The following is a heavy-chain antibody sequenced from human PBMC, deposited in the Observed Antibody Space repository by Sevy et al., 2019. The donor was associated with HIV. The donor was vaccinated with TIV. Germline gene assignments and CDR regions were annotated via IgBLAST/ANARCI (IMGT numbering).Heavy chain of an antibody. CDR2: IWFDGSNT. D-gene: IGHD4-17*01. Sequence: GGSLRLSCAASGFTFSTYGMHWVRQAPGKGLEWVAVIWFDGSNTYYAHSVKGRFTISRDIAKKTLNLQMNSLREEDTAVYYCARDLEFYDYGDYGPAFMPDYWGQGTLVTVSS. CDR3: ARDLEFYDYGDYGPAFMPDY. J-gene: IGHJ4*02. V-gene: IGHV3-33*01. CDR1: GFTFSTYG.